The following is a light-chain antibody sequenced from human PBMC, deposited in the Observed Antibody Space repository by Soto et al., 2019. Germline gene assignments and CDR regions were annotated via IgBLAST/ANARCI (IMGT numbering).Light chain of an antibody. CDR2: DAS. CDR3: QQYGSSPGT. CDR1: QSVNSNY. V-gene: IGKV3-20*01. J-gene: IGKJ1*01. Sequence: EIVLTQSPGTLSLSPGERATLSCTASQSVNSNYLAWYQHKPGQAPGLLIYDASSRATGIPDRFSGSGSGTDFTLTISRLEPEDFAVYYCQQYGSSPGTFGQGTKVEIK.